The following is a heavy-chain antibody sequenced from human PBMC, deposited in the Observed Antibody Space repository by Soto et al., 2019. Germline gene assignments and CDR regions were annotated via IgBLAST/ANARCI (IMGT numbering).Heavy chain of an antibody. D-gene: IGHD3-16*01. CDR3: AREDYDSGAFDI. J-gene: IGHJ3*02. V-gene: IGHV3-33*01. CDR1: GFTFSDYG. Sequence: QVQLVESGGGVVQPGRSLRLSCAASGFTFSDYGMHCVRQAPGKGLEWVTLIWYDGSNKYYADSVKGRFTISRDNSKNSLYLQMNSLRAEDTALYYCAREDYDSGAFDIWGQGTMVTVSS. CDR2: IWYDGSNK.